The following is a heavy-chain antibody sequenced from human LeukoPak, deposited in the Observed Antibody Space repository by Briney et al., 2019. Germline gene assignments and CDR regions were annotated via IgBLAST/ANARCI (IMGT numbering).Heavy chain of an antibody. Sequence: PGGSLRLSCAASAFTFSSYAMSWVRQPPGKGLEWIGEINHSGSTNYNPSLKSRVTISVDTSKNQFSLKLSSVTAADTAVYYCASRRIMITFGGVIVIPENWFDPWGQGTLVTVSS. D-gene: IGHD3-16*02. CDR3: ASRRIMITFGGVIVIPENWFDP. V-gene: IGHV4-34*01. CDR1: AFTFSSYA. J-gene: IGHJ5*02. CDR2: INHSGST.